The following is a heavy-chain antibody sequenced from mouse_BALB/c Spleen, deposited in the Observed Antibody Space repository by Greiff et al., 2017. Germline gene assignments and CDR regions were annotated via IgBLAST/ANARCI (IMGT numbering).Heavy chain of an antibody. CDR2: ISYDGSN. V-gene: IGHV3-6*02. CDR3: ARDRGRNYTYSAMDY. CDR1: GYSITSGYY. Sequence: EVQRVESGPGLVKPSQSLSLTCSVTGYSITSGYYWNWIRQFPGNKLEWMGYISYDGSNNYNPSLKNRISITRDTSKNQFFLKLNSVTTEDTATYYCARDRGRNYTYSAMDYWGQGTSVTVSS. J-gene: IGHJ4*01. D-gene: IGHD2-1*01.